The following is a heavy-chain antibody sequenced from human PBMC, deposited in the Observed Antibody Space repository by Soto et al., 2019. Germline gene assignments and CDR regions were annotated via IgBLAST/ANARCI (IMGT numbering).Heavy chain of an antibody. CDR2: TYYRSKWYN. CDR3: AREVSSSSVDYYYYYGMDV. CDR1: GDSVSSNSAA. D-gene: IGHD6-6*01. V-gene: IGHV6-1*01. J-gene: IGHJ6*02. Sequence: RTLSLTCAISGDSVSSNSAAWNWIRQSPSRGLEWLGRTYYRSKWYNDYAVSVKSRITINPDTSKNPFSLQLNSVTPEDTAVYYCAREVSSSSVDYYYYYGMDVWGQGTTVTVSS.